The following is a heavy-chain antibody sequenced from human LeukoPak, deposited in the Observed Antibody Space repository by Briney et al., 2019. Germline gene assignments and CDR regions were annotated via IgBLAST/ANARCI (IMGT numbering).Heavy chain of an antibody. Sequence: PSETLSLTCAVPGGSISSSNWWSWVRQPPGKGLEWIGEIYHSGITNYNPSLKSRVTISVDKSKNQFSLKLSSVTAADTAVYYCARSVPYDSSGYYPLMGDYWGQGTLVTVSS. D-gene: IGHD3-22*01. V-gene: IGHV4-4*02. CDR3: ARSVPYDSSGYYPLMGDY. J-gene: IGHJ4*02. CDR1: GGSISSSNW. CDR2: IYHSGIT.